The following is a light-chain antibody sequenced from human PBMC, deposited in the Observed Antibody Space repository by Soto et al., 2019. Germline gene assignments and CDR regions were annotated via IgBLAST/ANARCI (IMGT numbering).Light chain of an antibody. J-gene: IGLJ1*01. V-gene: IGLV2-14*01. CDR1: SSEVGGYDY. CDR3: SSYTSSRSLA. Sequence: QSVLTQPASVSGSPGQSITISCTGTSSEVGGYDYISWYQQHPGKAPKLVIYEVTNRPSGVSHRFAGSKSGNTASLTISGLQAEDEADYFCSSYTSSRSLAFGTGTKVTVL. CDR2: EVT.